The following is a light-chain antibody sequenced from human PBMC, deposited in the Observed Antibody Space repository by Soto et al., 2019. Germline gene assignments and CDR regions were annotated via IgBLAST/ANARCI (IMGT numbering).Light chain of an antibody. CDR2: LEGSGSY. CDR3: ETWDSNTRV. V-gene: IGLV4-60*03. Sequence: QPVLTQSSSASASLGSSVKLTCTRSSGHSSYIIAWHQQQPGKAPRYLMKLEGSGSYNKGSGVPDRFSGSSSGADRYLTISNLPSEDEADYYCETWDSNTRVFGNGTKVTVL. CDR1: SGHSSYI. J-gene: IGLJ1*01.